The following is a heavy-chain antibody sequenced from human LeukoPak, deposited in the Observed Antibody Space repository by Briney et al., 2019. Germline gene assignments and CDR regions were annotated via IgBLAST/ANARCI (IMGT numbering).Heavy chain of an antibody. CDR3: ARGGYFDEADAFDI. Sequence: SETLSLTCTVSGGSIRSYYWSWIRQPPGKGLEWIGSIYHSGSTYYNPSLKSRVTISVDTSKNQFSLKLSSVTAADTAVSYCARGGYFDEADAFDIWGQGTMVTVSS. D-gene: IGHD3-9*01. CDR2: IYHSGST. J-gene: IGHJ3*02. V-gene: IGHV4-38-2*02. CDR1: GGSIRSYY.